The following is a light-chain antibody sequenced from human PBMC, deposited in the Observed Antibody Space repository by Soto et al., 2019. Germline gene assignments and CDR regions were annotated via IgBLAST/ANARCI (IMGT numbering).Light chain of an antibody. J-gene: IGKJ1*01. Sequence: DIQMTQSPSSLSAFVGDSVTITCRASQSISSYLNWYQQXXGXXXXXXXXTXXSXESGVKSRLSGSGSGTDFTLTISSLQPEDFATYLCQQSYSRPRTFGQGTKVDSK. CDR3: QQSYSRPRT. V-gene: IGKV1-39*01. CDR2: TXX. CDR1: QSISSY.